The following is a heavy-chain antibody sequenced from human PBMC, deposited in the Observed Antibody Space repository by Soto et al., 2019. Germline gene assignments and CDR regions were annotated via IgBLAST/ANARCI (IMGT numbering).Heavy chain of an antibody. CDR2: ISSTSGTI. CDR1: GFTFNSYS. V-gene: IGHV3-48*02. CDR3: ARLSVRYCSGGSCSQLDY. D-gene: IGHD2-15*01. Sequence: EVQLVESGGGLVQPGGSLRLSCAASGFTFNSYSMTWVRQAPGKGLEWLSFISSTSGTIYYAYSVKGRFTISRDNAKNSLYLQINSLRDEDTAVYYCARLSVRYCSGGSCSQLDYWGQGTLVTVSS. J-gene: IGHJ4*02.